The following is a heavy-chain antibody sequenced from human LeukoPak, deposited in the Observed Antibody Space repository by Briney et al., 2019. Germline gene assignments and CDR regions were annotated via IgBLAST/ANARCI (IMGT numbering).Heavy chain of an antibody. CDR2: ISDDSKYI. D-gene: IGHD1-7*01. J-gene: IGHJ6*03. V-gene: IGHV3-21*01. CDR1: GFTLSSYS. CDR3: ARPTSPLELHFYYYMDV. Sequence: GGSLRLSCGASGFTLSSYSMNWVRQAPGKGLEWVSSISDDSKYIYYADSVKGRFSISRDNAKRSLYLQMNSLRAEDTAVYYCARPTSPLELHFYYYMDVWGKGTTVTVSS.